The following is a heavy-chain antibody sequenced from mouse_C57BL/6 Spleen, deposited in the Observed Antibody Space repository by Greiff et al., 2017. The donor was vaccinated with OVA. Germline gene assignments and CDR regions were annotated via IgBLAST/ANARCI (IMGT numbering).Heavy chain of an antibody. CDR3: ARSHYYGSSYFDY. J-gene: IGHJ2*01. Sequence: VKLQESGPGLVQPSQSLSITCTVSGFSLTSYGVPWVRQSPGKGLEWLGVIWSGGSTDYNAAFISRLIISKDNSKSQVFFKMNSLQADDTAIYYCARSHYYGSSYFDYWGQGTTLTVSS. CDR2: IWSGGST. V-gene: IGHV2-2*01. CDR1: GFSLTSYG. D-gene: IGHD1-1*01.